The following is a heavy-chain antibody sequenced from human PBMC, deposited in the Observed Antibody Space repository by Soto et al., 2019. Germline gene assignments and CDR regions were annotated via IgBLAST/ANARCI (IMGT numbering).Heavy chain of an antibody. D-gene: IGHD3-10*01. CDR2: ISTNNGNT. J-gene: IGHJ6*01. CDR1: GYTFSDYG. V-gene: IGHV1-18*01. CDR3: AIQRAGAYGM. Sequence: QVQLVQSGGEVKKPGASVKVSCKASGYTFSDYGISWVRQAPGQRPEYMGWISTNNGNTKYAQNIQGRVTMTTDTSTSTGYMELRSLRPXXXXVYYCAIQRAGAYGM.